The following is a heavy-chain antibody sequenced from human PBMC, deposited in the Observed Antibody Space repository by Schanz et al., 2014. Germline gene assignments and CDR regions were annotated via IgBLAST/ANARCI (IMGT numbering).Heavy chain of an antibody. V-gene: IGHV3-23*01. J-gene: IGHJ4*02. CDR3: AKQHGVIQQGSDY. D-gene: IGHD3-22*01. Sequence: EVQLLESGGGLVQPGGSLRLSCVASGFTFFGSFAMSWVRQAPGKGLEWVSGMSGSGSTADYADSVKGRFTISRDNSRKTLYLQMNSLRADDTAVYDCAKQHGVIQQGSDYWGQGTLVTVSS. CDR2: MSGSGSTA. CDR1: GFTFFGSFA.